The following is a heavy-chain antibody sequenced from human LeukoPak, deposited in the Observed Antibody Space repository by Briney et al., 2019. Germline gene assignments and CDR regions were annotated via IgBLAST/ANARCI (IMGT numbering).Heavy chain of an antibody. V-gene: IGHV3-53*04. D-gene: IGHD1-14*01. CDR1: GFSVNSNY. CDR3: ARAGPYDAFDI. Sequence: GGSLRLSCAASGFSVNSNYMSWVRQAPGKGLEWVLVIYSGGSTYYADSVKGRFTISRHISKNTLYLQMNSLRAEDTAVYYWARAGPYDAFDIWGQGTMVTVSS. CDR2: IYSGGST. J-gene: IGHJ3*02.